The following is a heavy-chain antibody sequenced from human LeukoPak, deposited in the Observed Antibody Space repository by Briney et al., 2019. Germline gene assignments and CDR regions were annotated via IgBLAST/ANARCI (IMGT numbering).Heavy chain of an antibody. Sequence: SETLSLTCTVSGGSISSSSYYWGWIRQPPGKGLEWIGYIYYTGSTDYNPSLKSRVTISVDTSKNQFSLKLSSVTAADTAVYYCARDHGYYGSGLFDPWGQGTLVTVSS. CDR1: GGSISSSSYY. D-gene: IGHD3-10*01. J-gene: IGHJ5*02. CDR2: IYYTGST. V-gene: IGHV4-39*07. CDR3: ARDHGYYGSGLFDP.